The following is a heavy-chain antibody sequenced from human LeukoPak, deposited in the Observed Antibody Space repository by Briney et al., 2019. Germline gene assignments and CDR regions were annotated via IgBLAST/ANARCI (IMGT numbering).Heavy chain of an antibody. J-gene: IGHJ4*02. CDR2: INHSGST. CDR1: GGXFSGYY. V-gene: IGHV4-34*01. D-gene: IGHD6-6*01. CDR3: ARGLGYSSSLLPGGY. Sequence: SETLSLTCAVYGGXFSGYYWSWIRQPPGKGLEWIGEINHSGSTNYNPSLKSRVTISVDTSMNQFSLKLSSVTAADTAVYYCARGLGYSSSLLPGGYWGQGTLVTVSS.